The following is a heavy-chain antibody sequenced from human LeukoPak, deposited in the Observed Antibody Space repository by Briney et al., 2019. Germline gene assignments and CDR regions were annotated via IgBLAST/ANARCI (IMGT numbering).Heavy chain of an antibody. Sequence: SETLSLTCTVSGGSISSYYWSWIRQPPGKGLEWIGYIYYSGSTNYNPSLKSRVTISVDTSKSQFSLKLSSVTAADTAVYYCARVTRGYSYGYGLYFQHWGQGTLVTVSS. D-gene: IGHD5-18*01. CDR2: IYYSGST. CDR1: GGSISSYY. CDR3: ARVTRGYSYGYGLYFQH. J-gene: IGHJ1*01. V-gene: IGHV4-59*01.